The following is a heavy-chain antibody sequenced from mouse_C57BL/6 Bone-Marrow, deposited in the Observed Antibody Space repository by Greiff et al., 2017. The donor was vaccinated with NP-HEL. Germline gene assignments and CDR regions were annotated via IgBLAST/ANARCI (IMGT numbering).Heavy chain of an antibody. V-gene: IGHV1-69*01. CDR3: ARIGSRRYWYFDV. D-gene: IGHD1-1*01. CDR2: IDPSDSYT. CDR1: GYTFTSYW. Sequence: QVQLQQPGAELVMPGASVKLSCKASGYTFTSYWMHWVKQRPGQGLEWIGEIDPSDSYTNYNQKFKGKSTLTVDKSSSTAYMQLSSLTSEDSAVYDCARIGSRRYWYFDVWGTGTTVTVSS. J-gene: IGHJ1*03.